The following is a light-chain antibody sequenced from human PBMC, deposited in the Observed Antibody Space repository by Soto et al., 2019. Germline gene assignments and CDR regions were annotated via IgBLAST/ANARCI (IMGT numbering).Light chain of an antibody. J-gene: IGKJ5*01. CDR1: QSVSSN. CDR2: GAS. CDR3: QQYGSSPPSIT. V-gene: IGKV3-15*01. Sequence: IVMTHSPATLSVSPGERATLSCRAIQSVSSNLAWYQQKPGQAPRLLIYGASTRATGIPARSSGSGSGTDFTLTISRLEPEDFAVYYCQQYGSSPPSITFGQGTRLEIK.